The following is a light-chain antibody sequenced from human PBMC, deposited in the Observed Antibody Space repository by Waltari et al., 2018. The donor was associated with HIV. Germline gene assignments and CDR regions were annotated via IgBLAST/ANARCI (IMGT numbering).Light chain of an antibody. V-gene: IGKV3-20*01. CDR2: GAS. Sequence: EIVLTQSPGTLSLSPGERATLSCRASQSVSSSYLAWYQQKPGQAPRLLIYGASSRATGIPDRFSGSGSGTDFTLTISRLEPEDFAVYYCQQYGSSLFGQGTKVEIK. CDR1: QSVSSSY. J-gene: IGKJ1*01. CDR3: QQYGSSL.